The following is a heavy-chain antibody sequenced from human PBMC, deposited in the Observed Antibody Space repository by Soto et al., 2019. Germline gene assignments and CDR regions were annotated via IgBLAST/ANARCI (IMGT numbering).Heavy chain of an antibody. CDR3: AKDGSHNFDY. Sequence: QVQLVESGGGVVQPGRSLRLSCAASGFTFSHYAMHWVRQAPGKGLEWVALMSYDGSNDYYADSVKGRFTLSRDNYKNTIYLQMNSLRAEDTAVYSCAKDGSHNFDYWGHGTLVTVSS. D-gene: IGHD1-26*01. CDR2: MSYDGSND. CDR1: GFTFSHYA. J-gene: IGHJ4*01. V-gene: IGHV3-30*18.